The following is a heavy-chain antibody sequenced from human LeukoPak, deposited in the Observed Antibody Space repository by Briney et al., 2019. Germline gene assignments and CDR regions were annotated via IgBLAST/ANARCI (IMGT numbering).Heavy chain of an antibody. V-gene: IGHV4-30-2*01. D-gene: IGHD3-10*01. Sequence: PSQTLSLTCAVPGGSISSGGYSWSWIRQPPGKGLEWIGYIYHSGSTYYNPSLKSRVTISVDRSKNQFSLKLSSVTAADTAVYYCARAFHYYGSGSYYLGAFDIWGQGTMVTVSS. CDR1: GGSISSGGYS. J-gene: IGHJ3*02. CDR2: IYHSGST. CDR3: ARAFHYYGSGSYYLGAFDI.